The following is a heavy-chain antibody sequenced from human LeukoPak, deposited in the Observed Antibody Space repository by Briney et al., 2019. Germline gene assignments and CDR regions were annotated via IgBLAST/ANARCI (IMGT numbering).Heavy chain of an antibody. CDR1: GGSISSYY. D-gene: IGHD3-22*01. Sequence: SETLSLTCTVFGGSISSYYWSWTRQPAGKGLEWIGRIETSGSTNYNPSLKSRVTMSVDTSKNQFSLKLSSVTAADTAVYYCARNPHYYDSSDGDAFDIWGQGTMVTVSS. CDR3: ARNPHYYDSSDGDAFDI. J-gene: IGHJ3*02. V-gene: IGHV4-4*07. CDR2: IETSGST.